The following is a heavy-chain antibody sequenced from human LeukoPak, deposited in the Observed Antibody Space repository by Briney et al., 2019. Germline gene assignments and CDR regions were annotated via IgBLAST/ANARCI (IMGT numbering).Heavy chain of an antibody. CDR3: ARFVKSWFDP. D-gene: IGHD3-16*02. V-gene: IGHV4-59*01. CDR1: GGSISSYY. Sequence: KASETLSLTCTVSGGSISSYYWSWIRQPPGKGLEWIGYIYYSGSTNYNPSLKSRVTISVDTSKNQFSLKLSSVTAADTAVYYCARFVKSWFDPWGQGTLVTVSS. J-gene: IGHJ5*02. CDR2: IYYSGST.